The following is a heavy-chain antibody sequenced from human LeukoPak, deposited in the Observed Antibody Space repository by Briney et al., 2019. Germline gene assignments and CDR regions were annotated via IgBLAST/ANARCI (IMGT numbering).Heavy chain of an antibody. CDR3: ARDRYSLGRKGIAVAGTWFDP. Sequence: GGSLRLSCAASGFTFSSYAMHWVRQAPGKGLEWVAVISYDGSNKYYADSVKGRFAISRDNSKNTLYLQMNSLRAEDTAVYYCARDRYSLGRKGIAVAGTWFDPWGLGTLVTVSS. CDR2: ISYDGSNK. D-gene: IGHD6-19*01. V-gene: IGHV3-30*09. CDR1: GFTFSSYA. J-gene: IGHJ5*02.